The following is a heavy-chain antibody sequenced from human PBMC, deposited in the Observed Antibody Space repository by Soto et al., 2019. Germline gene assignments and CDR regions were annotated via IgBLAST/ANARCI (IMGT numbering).Heavy chain of an antibody. CDR3: ARQGSYYGSIDA. V-gene: IGHV4-39*01. D-gene: IGHD3-10*01. J-gene: IGHJ5*02. Sequence: QLQLQESGPGLVNPSETLSLTCSVSGGSITGGPYYWGWIRQPPGKGLEWIGSIYYSGSMNYNNPSLKSRVTISLDTSKNQLSLKLSSVTAADTAVYYCARQGSYYGSIDAWGQGTLVTVSS. CDR2: IYYSGSMN. CDR1: GGSITGGPYY.